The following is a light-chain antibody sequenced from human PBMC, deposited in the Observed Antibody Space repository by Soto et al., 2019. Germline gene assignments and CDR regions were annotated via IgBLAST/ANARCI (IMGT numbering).Light chain of an antibody. Sequence: EIVMTQSPATLSVSPGERATLSCRASQNVGSNLAWYQQRPGQAPRLLIYGASTRATGIPARFTGSGSGTDFTLTICSLQSEDFAVYYCQHYNNWPPYAFGQGTKLEIK. CDR1: QNVGSN. CDR2: GAS. J-gene: IGKJ2*01. V-gene: IGKV3-15*01. CDR3: QHYNNWPPYA.